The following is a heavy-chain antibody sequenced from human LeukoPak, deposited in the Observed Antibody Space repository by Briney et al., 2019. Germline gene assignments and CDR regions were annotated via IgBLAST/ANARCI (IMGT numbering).Heavy chain of an antibody. D-gene: IGHD2-2*01. J-gene: IGHJ4*02. V-gene: IGHV3-30-3*02. CDR1: GFTFSHYA. CDR2: ISYDGSNQ. Sequence: QPGGSLRLSCAASGFTFSHYAMHWVRQAPGKGLEWVSAVISYDGSNQYYADSVKGRFSISRDNSKNTLYLQMNSLRAEDTAVYYCAKQPPVVVVPAATPGGYWGQGTLVTVSS. CDR3: AKQPPVVVVPAATPGGY.